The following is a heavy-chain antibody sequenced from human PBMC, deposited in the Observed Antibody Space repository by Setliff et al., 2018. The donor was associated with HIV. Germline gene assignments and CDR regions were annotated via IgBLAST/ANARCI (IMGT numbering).Heavy chain of an antibody. CDR2: IIPGLGTS. CDR1: GGAPNIYS. Sequence: ASVKVSCKASGGAPNIYSISWVRQAPGQGLEWMGRIIPGLGTSVYAQKFQGRVTITADRFTNTAYMELRSLRSEDTAIYYCATMSRSSRNWAIFDYWGQGVLVTVSS. J-gene: IGHJ4*02. V-gene: IGHV1-69*08. D-gene: IGHD6-13*01. CDR3: ATMSRSSRNWAIFDY.